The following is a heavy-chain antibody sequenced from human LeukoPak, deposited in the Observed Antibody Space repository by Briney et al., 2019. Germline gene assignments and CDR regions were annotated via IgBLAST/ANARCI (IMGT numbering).Heavy chain of an antibody. CDR3: AITLGYCSGGSCYNFDY. Sequence: ASVKVSCKASGYTFTSYAMHWVRQAPGQRLEWMGWINAGNGNTKYSQKFQGRVTITRDTSASTAYMELSSLRSEDTAVYYCAITLGYCSGGSCYNFDYWGQGTLVTVSS. J-gene: IGHJ4*02. CDR2: INAGNGNT. D-gene: IGHD2-15*01. V-gene: IGHV1-3*01. CDR1: GYTFTSYA.